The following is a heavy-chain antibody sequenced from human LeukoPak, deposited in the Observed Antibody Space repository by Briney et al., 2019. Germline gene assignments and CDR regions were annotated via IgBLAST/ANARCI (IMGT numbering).Heavy chain of an antibody. D-gene: IGHD4-23*01. Sequence: GGSLRLSCAASGFTFSSYSMNWVRQAPGKGLEWVSSISSSSSYIYYADSVKGRFTISRDNAKNSLYLQMNSLRAEDTAVYYCARDIYDYGGNALEEDFDYWGQGTLVTVSS. CDR3: ARDIYDYGGNALEEDFDY. CDR2: ISSSSSYI. J-gene: IGHJ4*02. CDR1: GFTFSSYS. V-gene: IGHV3-21*01.